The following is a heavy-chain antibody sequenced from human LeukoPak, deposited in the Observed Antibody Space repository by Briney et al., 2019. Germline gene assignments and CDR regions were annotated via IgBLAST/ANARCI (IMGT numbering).Heavy chain of an antibody. CDR2: IYPGDSDT. CDR3: ARHRSGSQWDSLDY. V-gene: IGHV5-51*01. D-gene: IGHD1-26*01. Sequence: GAALQISCKASGCGFTGHWIAWVRQLPGKGLEGMGIIYPGDSDTKYSPSFEGQVTISADKSIFPAYLQWSSLTASDTAIYYCARHRSGSQWDSLDYWGQGALVTVSS. J-gene: IGHJ4*02. CDR1: GCGFTGHW.